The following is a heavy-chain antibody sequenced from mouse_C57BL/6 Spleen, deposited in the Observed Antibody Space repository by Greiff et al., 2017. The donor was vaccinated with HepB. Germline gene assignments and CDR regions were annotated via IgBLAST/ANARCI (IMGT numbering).Heavy chain of an antibody. V-gene: IGHV1-64*01. D-gene: IGHD1-3*01. CDR1: GYTFTSYW. J-gene: IGHJ4*01. Sequence: VQLQQPGAELVKPGASVKLSCKASGYTFTSYWMHWVKQRPGQGLEWIGMIHPSSGCTNYTEKFKSQATLTVDKSTSTAYMQLSSLTSEDSAVYYCARERRDNAGVNAMDYRGQGTSVTVSA. CDR2: IHPSSGCT. CDR3: ARERRDNAGVNAMDY.